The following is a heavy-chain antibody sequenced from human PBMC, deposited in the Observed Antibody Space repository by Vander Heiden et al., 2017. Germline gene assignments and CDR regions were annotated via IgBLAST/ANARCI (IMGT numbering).Heavy chain of an antibody. CDR1: GFTFSSYS. J-gene: IGHJ4*02. V-gene: IGHV3-21*01. CDR3: ARGGGYSYGYGRDY. Sequence: EVQLVESGGGRVKPGGSLRLSCAASGFTFSSYSMNWVRQAPGKGVEWVSSISSSSSNIYYADSVKGRFTISRDNAKNSLYLEMNSLRAEDTAVYYCARGGGYSYGYGRDYWGQGTLVTVSS. D-gene: IGHD5-18*01. CDR2: ISSSSSNI.